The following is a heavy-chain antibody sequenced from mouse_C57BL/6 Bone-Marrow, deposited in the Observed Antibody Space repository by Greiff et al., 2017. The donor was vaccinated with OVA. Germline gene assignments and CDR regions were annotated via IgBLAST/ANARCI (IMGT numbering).Heavy chain of an antibody. CDR2: IYPGSGST. Sequence: QVQLQQPGAELVKPGASVKMSCKASGYTFTSYWITWVKQRPGQGLEWIGDIYPGSGSTNYNEKFKGKATLTADKSSSTAYMELRSLTSEDSAVYFCARYRFDYWGQGTTLTVSS. V-gene: IGHV1-55*01. CDR3: ARYRFDY. CDR1: GYTFTSYW. J-gene: IGHJ2*01.